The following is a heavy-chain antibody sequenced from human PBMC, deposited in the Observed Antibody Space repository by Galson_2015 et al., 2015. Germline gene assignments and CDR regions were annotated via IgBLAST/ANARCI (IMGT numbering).Heavy chain of an antibody. CDR3: ARRYCSTTSCPEGDY. D-gene: IGHD2-2*01. J-gene: IGHJ4*02. Sequence: SVKVSCKASGYSFTIYGINWVRQAPGQGLEWMGRISAYTGDTNYAQKFQDRVTMTTDTPTSTAYMELRSLSSDDTAVYYCARRYCSTTSCPEGDYWGQGTLVTVSS. CDR1: GYSFTIYG. V-gene: IGHV1-18*01. CDR2: ISAYTGDT.